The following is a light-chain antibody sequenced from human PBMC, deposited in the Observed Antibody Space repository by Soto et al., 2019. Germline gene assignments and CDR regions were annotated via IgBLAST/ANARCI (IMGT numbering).Light chain of an antibody. Sequence: ERVMTQSPATLSVSPGERATLSCRASQSVSTNLAWYQQKPGEAPRLLIYGASTRATGIPARFSGSGSGTDFTLTISSLEPEDFAVYYCQQRSNWPPKITFGQGTRLEIK. V-gene: IGKV3-15*01. CDR3: QQRSNWPPKIT. CDR1: QSVSTN. J-gene: IGKJ5*01. CDR2: GAS.